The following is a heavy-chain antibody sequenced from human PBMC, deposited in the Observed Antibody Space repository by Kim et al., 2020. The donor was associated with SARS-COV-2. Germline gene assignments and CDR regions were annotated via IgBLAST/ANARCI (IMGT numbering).Heavy chain of an antibody. CDR1: GGSISSSSYY. CDR3: ARQERGGRGSGSYYS. D-gene: IGHD3-10*01. CDR2: IYYSGST. Sequence: SETLSLTCTVSGGSISSSSYYWGWILQPPGKGLEWIGSIYYSGSTYYNPSLKSRVTISVDTSKNQFSLKLSSVTAADTAVYYCARQERGGRGSGSYYSWGQGTLVTVSS. J-gene: IGHJ4*02. V-gene: IGHV4-39*01.